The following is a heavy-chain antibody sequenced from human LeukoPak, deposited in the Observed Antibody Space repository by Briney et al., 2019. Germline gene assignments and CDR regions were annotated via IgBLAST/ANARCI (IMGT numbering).Heavy chain of an antibody. CDR3: AKDPMIAVAGTFGFKNRNYYYYCMDV. V-gene: IGHV3-30*02. CDR1: AFTFSSYG. CDR2: IRYDGSNK. J-gene: IGHJ6*02. D-gene: IGHD6-19*01. Sequence: PGGSLRLSCAASAFTFSSYGMHWVRQAPGKGLEWVAFIRYDGSNKYYADSVKGRCTISRDNSKNTLYLQMNSLRAEDTAVYYCAKDPMIAVAGTFGFKNRNYYYYCMDVWSQGTTVTVSS.